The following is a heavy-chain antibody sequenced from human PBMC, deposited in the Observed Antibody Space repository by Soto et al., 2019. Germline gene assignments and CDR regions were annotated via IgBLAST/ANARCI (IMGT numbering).Heavy chain of an antibody. CDR2: TYYRSKWYN. CDR3: VKVALRDYYGSGSYYYYYFDY. CDR1: GDSVSSNSAT. J-gene: IGHJ4*02. D-gene: IGHD3-10*01. V-gene: IGHV6-1*01. Sequence: SQTLSLTYAISGDSVSSNSATWNWIRQSPSRGLEWLGRTYYRSKWYNDYGVSVKSRITIDPDTSKNQFSLQLNSVTPEDTAVYYCVKVALRDYYGSGSYYYYYFDYWGQGTLVTVSS.